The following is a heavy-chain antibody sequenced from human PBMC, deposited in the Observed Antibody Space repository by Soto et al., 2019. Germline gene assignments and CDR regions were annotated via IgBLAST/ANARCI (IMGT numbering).Heavy chain of an antibody. D-gene: IGHD2-2*01. Sequence: QVQLQESGPGLVRPSETLSLTCTVSGGSVSSGSYYWSWIRQPPGKGLEWIGDIYFSGSTNYNPPLKRRVTISVDTSKNQVSLKLSSVTAADTAVYYCARKSSSTSLTSYNWFDPWGQGTLVTVSS. J-gene: IGHJ5*02. V-gene: IGHV4-61*01. CDR3: ARKSSSTSLTSYNWFDP. CDR2: IYFSGST. CDR1: GGSVSSGSYY.